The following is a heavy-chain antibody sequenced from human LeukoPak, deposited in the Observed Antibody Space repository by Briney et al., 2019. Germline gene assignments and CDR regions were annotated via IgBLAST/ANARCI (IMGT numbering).Heavy chain of an antibody. D-gene: IGHD6-19*01. Sequence: GGSLRLSCAASGFTFDDYGMSWVRQAPGKGLEWVSGINWNGGSTGYADSVKGRFTISRDNAKNSLYLQMNSLRAEDTAVYYCARASLAGNPADDAFDIWGQGTMVTVSS. J-gene: IGHJ3*02. V-gene: IGHV3-20*04. CDR2: INWNGGST. CDR3: ARASLAGNPADDAFDI. CDR1: GFTFDDYG.